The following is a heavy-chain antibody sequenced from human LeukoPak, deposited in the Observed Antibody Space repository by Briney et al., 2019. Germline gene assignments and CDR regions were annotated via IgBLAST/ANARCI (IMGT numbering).Heavy chain of an antibody. CDR1: GFTFSNYA. CDR3: AKGESKAHPTH. J-gene: IGHJ4*02. CDR2: IGGSGAST. D-gene: IGHD6-6*01. Sequence: GGSLRLSCAASGFTFSNYAMSWVRQAPGKGLEWVSVIGGSGASTNYADSVKGRFTISRDNSKNTLYLQMNSLRAEDTAIYYCAKGESKAHPTHWGQGTLVTVSS. V-gene: IGHV3-23*01.